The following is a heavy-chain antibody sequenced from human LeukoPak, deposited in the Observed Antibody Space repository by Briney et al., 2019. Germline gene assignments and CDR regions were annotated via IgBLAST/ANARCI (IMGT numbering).Heavy chain of an antibody. Sequence: PGRSLRLSCAASGFIFSSYAMHWVRQAPGKGLEWVAVISYDGSNKYYADSVKGRFTISRDKSKNTLYLQMNSLRAEDTAVYYCASRLGSGSYYYYYYMDVWGKGTTVTVSS. D-gene: IGHD1-26*01. CDR1: GFIFSSYA. V-gene: IGHV3-30-3*01. CDR2: ISYDGSNK. J-gene: IGHJ6*03. CDR3: ASRLGSGSYYYYYYMDV.